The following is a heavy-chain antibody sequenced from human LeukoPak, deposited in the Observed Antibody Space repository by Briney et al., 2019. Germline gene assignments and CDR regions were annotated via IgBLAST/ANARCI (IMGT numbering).Heavy chain of an antibody. CDR2: INHSGST. CDR3: ARFSATDDYFDY. CDR1: GGSFSGYY. Sequence: TSSETLSLTCAVYGGSFSGYYWSWIRQPPGKGLEWIGEINHSGSTNYNPSLKSRVTISVDTSKNQFSLKLSSVTAADTAVYYCARFSATDDYFDYWGQGTLVTVSS. D-gene: IGHD2-21*02. J-gene: IGHJ4*02. V-gene: IGHV4-34*01.